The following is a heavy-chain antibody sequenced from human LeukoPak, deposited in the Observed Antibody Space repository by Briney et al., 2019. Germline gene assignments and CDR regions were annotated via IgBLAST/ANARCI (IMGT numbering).Heavy chain of an antibody. Sequence: SETLSLTCTVSGGSISSYSWSWIRQPAGKGLEWIGRIFASGSTKYNPSLKSRVTMSVETSKNQFSLKLSSVTAADTAVYYCAKDSHGYCSGGSCYSGGWFDPWGQGTLVTVSS. J-gene: IGHJ5*02. CDR2: IFASGST. CDR1: GGSISSYS. CDR3: AKDSHGYCSGGSCYSGGWFDP. V-gene: IGHV4-4*07. D-gene: IGHD2-15*01.